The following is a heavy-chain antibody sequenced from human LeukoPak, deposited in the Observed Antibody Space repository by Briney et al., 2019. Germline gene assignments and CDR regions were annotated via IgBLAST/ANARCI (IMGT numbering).Heavy chain of an antibody. CDR1: RFTFSKYW. V-gene: IGHV3-7*01. Sequence: GGSLRLSCEASRFTFSKYWMSWVRQAPGKGLEWVANIKQDGSEQNYVDSVKGRFTISRDNSKNTLYLQMNSLRAEDTAVYYCARTGGYSSSSGLSAEESGDPWGQGTLVTVSS. D-gene: IGHD6-6*01. CDR3: ARTGGYSSSSGLSAEESGDP. CDR2: IKQDGSEQ. J-gene: IGHJ5*02.